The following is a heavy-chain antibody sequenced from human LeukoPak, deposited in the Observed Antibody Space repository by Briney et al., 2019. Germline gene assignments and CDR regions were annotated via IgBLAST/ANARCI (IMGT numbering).Heavy chain of an antibody. CDR2: ISPRNGNT. J-gene: IGHJ1*01. CDR1: GYTFTSHG. Sequence: ASVTVSCKASGYTFTSHGINWVRQAPGQGLEWMGWISPRNGNTNYAQRLQGRFTMTTETPTSTVYMELRGLRSDDTAVYYCARDEEYDTSGRHWGQGTLVTVSS. V-gene: IGHV1-18*01. CDR3: ARDEEYDTSGRH. D-gene: IGHD3-22*01.